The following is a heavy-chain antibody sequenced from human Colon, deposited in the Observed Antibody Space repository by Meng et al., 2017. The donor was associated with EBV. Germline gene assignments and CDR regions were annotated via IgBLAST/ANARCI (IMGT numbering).Heavy chain of an antibody. D-gene: IGHD3-10*01. CDR3: ARRRGGSGRDC. CDR2: IYHSGST. Sequence: QLQLQDSGPGLVKPSETLSLTCTVSGGSSSSSHYYWGWVRQPPGKGLQWIGTIYHSGSTSYNPSLQSRVTMFVDTSKNQFSLMLTSVTATDTAVYYCARRRGGSGRDCWGQGTLVTVSS. J-gene: IGHJ4*02. V-gene: IGHV4-39*01. CDR1: GGSSSSSHYY.